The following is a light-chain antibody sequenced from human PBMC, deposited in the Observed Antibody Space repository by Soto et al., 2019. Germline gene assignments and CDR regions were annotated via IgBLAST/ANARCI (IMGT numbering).Light chain of an antibody. V-gene: IGKV3-20*01. Sequence: EIVLTQSPGTLSLSPGERATLSCRASQSVSSNYLAWYQQKPGQAPRLLISGASSRATGIPDRFSGSGSGTDFTLTITRLEPEDFAVYYCQQYGTSLYTFGQGTKLEIK. J-gene: IGKJ2*01. CDR2: GAS. CDR1: QSVSSNY. CDR3: QQYGTSLYT.